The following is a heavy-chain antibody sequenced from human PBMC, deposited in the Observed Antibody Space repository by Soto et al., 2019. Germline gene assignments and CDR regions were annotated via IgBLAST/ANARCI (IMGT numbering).Heavy chain of an antibody. Sequence: QAQLVQSGAEVKKPGASVKVPCKASGYTFTGYDINWVRQATGQGLEWMGWMNSNSGNTGYAQNFQGRVTMTRDNSITTAYIELTSLRDDDSAVYYCAGEKVGTTGIDFWGQGTLVNVSS. D-gene: IGHD1-26*01. J-gene: IGHJ4*02. V-gene: IGHV1-8*01. CDR2: MNSNSGNT. CDR1: GYTFTGYD. CDR3: AGEKVGTTGIDF.